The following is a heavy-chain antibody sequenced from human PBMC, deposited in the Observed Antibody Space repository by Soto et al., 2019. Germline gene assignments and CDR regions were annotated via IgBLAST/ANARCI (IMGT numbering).Heavy chain of an antibody. CDR1: GGSISSYY. J-gene: IGHJ6*01. Sequence: PSETLSLTCTVSGGSISSYYWSWIRQPPGKGLEWIGYIYYSGGTNYNPSLKSRVTISVDTSKNQFSLKLSSVTAADTAVYYCARGLRGMDVWGQGTTVTVSS. V-gene: IGHV4-59*01. CDR2: IYYSGGT. CDR3: ARGLRGMDV.